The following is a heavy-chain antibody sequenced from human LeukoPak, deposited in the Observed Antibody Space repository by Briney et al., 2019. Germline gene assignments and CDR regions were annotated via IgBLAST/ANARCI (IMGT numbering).Heavy chain of an antibody. CDR3: AKAPLTYCSGGSCYIDY. D-gene: IGHD2-15*01. CDR1: GFIFSDYY. CDR2: ISSSSSTI. J-gene: IGHJ4*02. Sequence: GGSLRLSCAASGFIFSDYYMSWIRQAPGKGLEWVSHISSSSSTIYYADSVKGRFTISRDNSKNTLYLQMNSLRAEDTAVYYCAKAPLTYCSGGSCYIDYWGQGTLVTVSS. V-gene: IGHV3-11*01.